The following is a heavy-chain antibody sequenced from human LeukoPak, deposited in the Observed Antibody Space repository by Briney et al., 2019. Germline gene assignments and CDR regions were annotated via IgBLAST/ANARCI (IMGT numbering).Heavy chain of an antibody. V-gene: IGHV3-23*01. CDR2: ISDSGVST. CDR3: AKHASHFWSGVHY. J-gene: IGHJ4*02. CDR1: GFTFNNYA. Sequence: GGSLRLSCAASGFTFNNYAMTWVRQAPGKGLEWVSTISDSGVSTYYADSVKGRFTISRDNSKNTLFLQMNSLRAEDTALYYCAKHASHFWSGVHYWGQGTLVTVSS. D-gene: IGHD3-3*02.